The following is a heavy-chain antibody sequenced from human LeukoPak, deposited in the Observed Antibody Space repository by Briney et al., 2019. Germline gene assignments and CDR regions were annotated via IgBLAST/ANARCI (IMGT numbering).Heavy chain of an antibody. Sequence: GRSLRLSCAASGFTFSSYAMHWVRQAPGKGLEWVAVISYDGSNKYYADSVKGRFTISRDNSKNTLYLQMNSLRAEDTAVCYCARGYCSGGSCYSDYFDYWGQGTLVTVSS. CDR1: GFTFSSYA. CDR3: ARGYCSGGSCYSDYFDY. D-gene: IGHD2-15*01. J-gene: IGHJ4*02. V-gene: IGHV3-30*14. CDR2: ISYDGSNK.